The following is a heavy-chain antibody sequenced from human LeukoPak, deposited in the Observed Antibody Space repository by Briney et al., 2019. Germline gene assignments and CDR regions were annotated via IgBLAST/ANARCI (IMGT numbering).Heavy chain of an antibody. V-gene: IGHV3-30-3*01. J-gene: IGHJ4*02. CDR1: GFTFSIYA. D-gene: IGHD1-26*01. Sequence: GGSLRLSCAASGFTFSIYAMHWVRQAPGKGLEWVAVISYDGSNEYYADSVEGRFTISRDNSKNTLYLQMNSLRAEDTAVYYCARSPLDSGSYAFDYWGQGTLVTVSS. CDR3: ARSPLDSGSYAFDY. CDR2: ISYDGSNE.